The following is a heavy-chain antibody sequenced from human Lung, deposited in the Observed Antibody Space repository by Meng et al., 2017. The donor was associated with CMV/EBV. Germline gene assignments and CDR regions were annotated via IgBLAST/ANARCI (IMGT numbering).Heavy chain of an antibody. V-gene: IGHV3-64*02. CDR2: ISRNGGAT. D-gene: IGHD1-26*01. Sequence: GGSXRLXCAASGFTFSSFDMHWVRQAPGKGLEYVSVISRNGGATYYADTVKGRFTVSRDNSKNTLYLQMASLRDDDTAMYFCARGSGRAGSIDPGISGYFDYWGQGTXVTVSS. CDR3: ARGSGRAGSIDPGISGYFDY. J-gene: IGHJ4*02. CDR1: GFTFSSFD.